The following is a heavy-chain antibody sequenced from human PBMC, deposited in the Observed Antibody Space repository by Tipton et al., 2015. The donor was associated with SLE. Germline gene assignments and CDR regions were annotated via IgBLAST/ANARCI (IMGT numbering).Heavy chain of an antibody. CDR2: INQEGSGK. D-gene: IGHD1-26*01. Sequence: SLRLSCTASGSTFSSYWMTWVRQPPGKGPEWVANINQEGSGKNCVDSLKGRLSISRDKAKNSVELHMNSLGAEDTAVYYCARDIGWGTFDIWGQGTMVTVSS. CDR1: GSTFSSYW. V-gene: IGHV3-7*01. CDR3: ARDIGWGTFDI. J-gene: IGHJ3*02.